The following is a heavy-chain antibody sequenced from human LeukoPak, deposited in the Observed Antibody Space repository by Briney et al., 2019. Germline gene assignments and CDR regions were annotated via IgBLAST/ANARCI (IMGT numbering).Heavy chain of an antibody. V-gene: IGHV5-51*01. Sequence: GESLNLSCKGPGYSFTSYWIGWVRQTPGKGLGWMGMIYPGDSDTRYSPSFQGQVTISADKSISTAYLQWSSLKASDTAMYYCARRTTVGRGVTDGWFDPWGQGTLVTVSS. CDR1: GYSFTSYW. CDR2: IYPGDSDT. CDR3: ARRTTVGRGVTDGWFDP. J-gene: IGHJ5*02. D-gene: IGHD3-10*01.